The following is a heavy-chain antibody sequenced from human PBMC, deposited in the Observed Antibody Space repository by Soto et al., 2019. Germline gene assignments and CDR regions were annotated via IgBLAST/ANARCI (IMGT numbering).Heavy chain of an antibody. Sequence: QITLKESGPTLVKPTQTLTLTCTFSGFSLSTSGVGVGWIRQPPGKALEWLALIYWDDDKRYSPSLKSRLTIPKDTTKNQLFLTMTNMYPVDTATYYCAHSRMGYSSGWYPPEHWGKGTLFTVSS. D-gene: IGHD6-19*01. CDR1: GFSLSTSGVG. CDR2: IYWDDDK. CDR3: AHSRMGYSSGWYPPEH. V-gene: IGHV2-5*02. J-gene: IGHJ4*02.